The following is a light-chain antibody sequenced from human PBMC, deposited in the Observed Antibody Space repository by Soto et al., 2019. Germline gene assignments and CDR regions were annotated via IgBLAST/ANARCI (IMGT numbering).Light chain of an antibody. CDR1: SSDIGGYKY. V-gene: IGLV2-14*01. J-gene: IGLJ1*01. CDR2: DVS. CDR3: SSYTGGSTYV. Sequence: QSVLTQPASVSGSPGQSITISCTGTSSDIGGYKYVSWYQQHPGKDPKLMIYDVSNRPSGVSNRFSGSKSGNTATLTISGLLGEDEAEYYCSSYTGGSTYVFGTGTKLTVL.